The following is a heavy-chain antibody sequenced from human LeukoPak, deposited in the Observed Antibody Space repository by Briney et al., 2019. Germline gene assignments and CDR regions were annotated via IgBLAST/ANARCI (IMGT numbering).Heavy chain of an antibody. CDR3: AKGYDFWNGYSLFD. D-gene: IGHD3-3*01. CDR1: GLTLSSYA. Sequence: GGSLRLSCAASGLTLSSYAMSWVRQAPGKGLEWVSAISGSGGSTYYADSVKGRFTISRDNSKNTLYLQMNSLRAEDTAVYYCAKGYDFWNGYSLFDWGQGTLVTVSS. CDR2: ISGSGGST. V-gene: IGHV3-23*01. J-gene: IGHJ4*02.